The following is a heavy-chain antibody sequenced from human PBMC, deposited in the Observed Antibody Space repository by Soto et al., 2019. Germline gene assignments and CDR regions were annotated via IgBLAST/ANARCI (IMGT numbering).Heavy chain of an antibody. J-gene: IGHJ3*02. CDR1: GFTFSTYA. CDR3: AHPRGYGVFDAYDI. D-gene: IGHD4-17*01. Sequence: PGGSLRLSXAASGFTFSTYAMSWVRQAPGKGLEWASAISAGGGSTYYADSVKGRFTISRDNSINTLYLQMDSLSTEDTAVYYCAHPRGYGVFDAYDIWGQGAMVTVSS. V-gene: IGHV3-23*01. CDR2: ISAGGGST.